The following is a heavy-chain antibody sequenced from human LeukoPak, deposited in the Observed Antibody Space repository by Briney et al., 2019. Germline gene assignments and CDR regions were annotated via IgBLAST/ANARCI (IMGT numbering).Heavy chain of an antibody. CDR1: GFTFNNYG. J-gene: IGHJ4*02. V-gene: IGHV3-30*02. D-gene: IGHD3-10*01. Sequence: GGSLXXSCAASGFTFNNYGMHWVRQAPGKGLEWVAFIRYNGNNQYYADSVKGRFTIYRDNYKNKMYMQMNSQKCEDTAVYYCTTYGSGRKFDYWGQGILVTVSS. CDR2: IRYNGNNQ. CDR3: TTYGSGRKFDY.